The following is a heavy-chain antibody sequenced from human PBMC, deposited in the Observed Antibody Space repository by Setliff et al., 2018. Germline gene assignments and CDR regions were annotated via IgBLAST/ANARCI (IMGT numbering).Heavy chain of an antibody. Sequence: SETLSLTCTVSGGSISSSNYYWGWIRQPPGKGLEWIGNIYYGGSAYYNPSLKSRVTISVDTSKNQFSLKLSSVTAADAAMYYCARILGYCSGGSCYVPYWGQGTLVTVSS. CDR3: ARILGYCSGGSCYVPY. CDR1: GGSISSSNYY. CDR2: IYYGGSA. D-gene: IGHD2-15*01. V-gene: IGHV4-39*07. J-gene: IGHJ4*02.